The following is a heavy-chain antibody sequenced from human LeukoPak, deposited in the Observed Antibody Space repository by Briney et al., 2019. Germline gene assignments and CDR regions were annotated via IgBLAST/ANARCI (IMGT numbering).Heavy chain of an antibody. CDR3: ARDGVLYYYGVDV. Sequence: PGGSLRLSCAASGFTFSSYWMSWVRQAPGKGLEWVANIKQDGSEKYYVDSVKGRFTISRDNAKNSLYLQMNSLRAEDTAVYYCARDGVLYYYGVDVWGQGTTVTVSS. D-gene: IGHD3-3*01. V-gene: IGHV3-7*01. J-gene: IGHJ6*02. CDR1: GFTFSSYW. CDR2: IKQDGSEK.